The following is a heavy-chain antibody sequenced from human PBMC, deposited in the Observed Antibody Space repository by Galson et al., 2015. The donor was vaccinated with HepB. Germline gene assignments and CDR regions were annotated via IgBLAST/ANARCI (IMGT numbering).Heavy chain of an antibody. V-gene: IGHV3-30*02. CDR2: IRYDGSNK. Sequence: SLRLSCAASGFTFSSYGMHWVRQAPGKGLEWVAFIRYDGSNKYYADSVKGRFTISGDNSKNTLYLQMNSLRAEDTAVYYCAKDLAHYYDSSDKGYWGQGTLVTVSS. CDR1: GFTFSSYG. J-gene: IGHJ4*02. D-gene: IGHD3-22*01. CDR3: AKDLAHYYDSSDKGY.